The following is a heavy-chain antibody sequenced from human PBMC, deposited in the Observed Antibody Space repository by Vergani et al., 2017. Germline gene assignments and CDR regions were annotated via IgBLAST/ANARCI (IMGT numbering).Heavy chain of an antibody. J-gene: IGHJ5*02. V-gene: IGHV4-61*02. CDR2: IYTSGST. CDR1: GYSISSGSYY. D-gene: IGHD6-13*01. CDR3: ARGLSAAAGLNWFDP. Sequence: QVQLQESGPGLVKPSETLSLTCAVSGYSISSGSYYWSWIRQPAGKGLEWIGRIYTSGSTNYNPSLKSRVTISVDTSKNQFSLKLSSVTAADTAVYYCARGLSAAAGLNWFDPWGQGTLVTVSS.